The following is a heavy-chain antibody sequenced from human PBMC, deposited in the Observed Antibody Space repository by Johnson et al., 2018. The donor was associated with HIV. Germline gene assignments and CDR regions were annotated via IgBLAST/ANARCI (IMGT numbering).Heavy chain of an antibody. D-gene: IGHD3-10*01. Sequence: VQLVESGGGLVKPGGSLRLSCAASGFTFNNAWMGWVRQAPGKGLAWVGRIQSKTDGATTDYAVPVKGRFTISRDNSKSTLYLQMNSLRAEDTAVYYCARWVMVRGREGFDVWAKGQWSPSLQ. CDR3: ARWVMVRGREGFDV. J-gene: IGHJ3*01. CDR1: GFTFNNAW. CDR2: IQSKTDGATT. V-gene: IGHV3-15*01.